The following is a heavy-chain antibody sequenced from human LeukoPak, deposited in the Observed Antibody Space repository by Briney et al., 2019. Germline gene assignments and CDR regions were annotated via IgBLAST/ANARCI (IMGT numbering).Heavy chain of an antibody. Sequence: SETLSLTCTDSGASISSGSYYWSWIRQPAGKGLEWIGRIYTSGSTNYNPSLKSRVTISVDTSKNQFSLKLSSVTAADTAVYYCARDSDSSGYTFDYWGQGTLVTVSS. CDR3: ARDSDSSGYTFDY. V-gene: IGHV4-61*02. CDR1: GASISSGSYY. D-gene: IGHD3-22*01. CDR2: IYTSGST. J-gene: IGHJ4*02.